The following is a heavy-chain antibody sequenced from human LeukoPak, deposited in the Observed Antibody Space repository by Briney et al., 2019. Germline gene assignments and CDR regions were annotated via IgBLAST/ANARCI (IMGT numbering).Heavy chain of an antibody. CDR2: INTSGST. CDR3: VSAKFLVRGVSWFDP. V-gene: IGHV4-61*02. D-gene: IGHD3-10*01. J-gene: IGHJ5*02. CDR1: GGSISSGSYY. Sequence: SETLSLTCTVSGGSISSGSYYWSWIRQPAGKGLEWIGRINTSGSTNYNPSLKSRVTISVDTSKNQFSLKLTSVTAADTAVYYCVSAKFLVRGVSWFDPWGQGILVTVSS.